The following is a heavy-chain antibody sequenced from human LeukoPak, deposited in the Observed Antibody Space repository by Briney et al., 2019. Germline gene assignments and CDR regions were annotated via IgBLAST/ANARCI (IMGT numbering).Heavy chain of an antibody. CDR1: GFTFSDYY. J-gene: IGHJ4*02. Sequence: PGGSLRLSCAASGFTFSDYYMSWIRQAPGKGLEWVSYISGSGSRIFYADSVKGRFTISRDNAKNSLYLQMNSLRAEDTAVYYCARRGSGYDLVGYFDYWGQGTLVTVSS. CDR2: ISGSGSRI. CDR3: ARRGSGYDLVGYFDY. D-gene: IGHD5-12*01. V-gene: IGHV3-11*04.